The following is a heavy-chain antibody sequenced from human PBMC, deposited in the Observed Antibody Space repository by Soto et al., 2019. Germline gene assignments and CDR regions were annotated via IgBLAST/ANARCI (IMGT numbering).Heavy chain of an antibody. CDR3: VRDKGMADL. V-gene: IGHV4-4*07. J-gene: IGHJ5*02. Sequence: QVHLQESGPGLVKPSETLSLSCTISGDSISNSHWSWIRQPAGKGLEWIWRVYTTGDTNYNPSLESRFTMSVDTSNNHFSLKLTSVTAADTAVYYRVRDKGMADLWGQGTLVSVSS. CDR2: VYTTGDT. CDR1: GDSISNSH. D-gene: IGHD6-13*01.